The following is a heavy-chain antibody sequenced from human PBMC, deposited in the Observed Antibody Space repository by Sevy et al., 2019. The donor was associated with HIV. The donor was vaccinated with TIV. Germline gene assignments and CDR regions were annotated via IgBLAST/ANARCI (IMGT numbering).Heavy chain of an antibody. CDR2: IYYNGHI. V-gene: IGHV4-59*08. CDR3: AGENAWGRGYS. CDR1: GGSITSLY. D-gene: IGHD1-26*01. J-gene: IGHJ4*02. Sequence: SETLSLSCTVSGGSITSLYWNWIRQPPGKGLEWIANIYYNGHINYNPSLKSRVTLSLDTSKNQFSLRLSSVTAADTTMYYCAGENAWGRGYSWGQGTLVTVSS.